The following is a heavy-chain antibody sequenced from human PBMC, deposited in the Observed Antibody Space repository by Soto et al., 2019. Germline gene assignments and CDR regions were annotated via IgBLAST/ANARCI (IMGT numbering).Heavy chain of an antibody. D-gene: IGHD4-4*01. CDR3: ARYSGLQYHEHWNNWLDP. CDR1: GGSISTEDFF. CDR2: IYFSGRT. J-gene: IGHJ5*02. Sequence: PSETLSLTRTVSGGSISTEDFFWTWIRQPPGKGLEWVGNIYFSGRTFYNPSLRGRISISMDTSTNQFSLKLTSVTAADTAVYFCARYSGLQYHEHWNNWLDPWGQGTLVTVSS. V-gene: IGHV4-30-4*01.